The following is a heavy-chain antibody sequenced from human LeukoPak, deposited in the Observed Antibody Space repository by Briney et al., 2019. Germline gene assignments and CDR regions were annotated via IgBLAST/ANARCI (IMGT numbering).Heavy chain of an antibody. D-gene: IGHD1-14*01. CDR3: ARDPVSSDVYNGMDV. Sequence: GSLRLSCAASGFTFSNYGMHWVRQAPGKGLEWVAVVSYDGSNEYYADSVKGRFTISRDNSKNTLYLQMNSLRAEDAAVYYCARDPVSSDVYNGMDVWGQGTTVTVSS. J-gene: IGHJ6*02. V-gene: IGHV3-30*03. CDR1: GFTFSNYG. CDR2: VSYDGSNE.